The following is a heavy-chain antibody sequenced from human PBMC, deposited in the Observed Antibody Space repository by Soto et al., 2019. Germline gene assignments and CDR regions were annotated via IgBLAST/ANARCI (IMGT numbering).Heavy chain of an antibody. V-gene: IGHV3-33*01. Sequence: QVQVVESGGGVVQPGRSLRLSCAASGFTFSSYGMHWVRQAPRKGLEWVAVIWYDGSNKYYADSVKGRFTISRDNSKNTLYLQMNSLRAEDTAVYYCARGRAEYYDFWSGLHYYYYYYGMDVWGQGTTVTVSS. J-gene: IGHJ6*02. CDR3: ARGRAEYYDFWSGLHYYYYYYGMDV. CDR2: IWYDGSNK. D-gene: IGHD3-3*01. CDR1: GFTFSSYG.